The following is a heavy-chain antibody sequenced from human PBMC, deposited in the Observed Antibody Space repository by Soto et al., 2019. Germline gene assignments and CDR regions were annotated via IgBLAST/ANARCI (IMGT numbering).Heavy chain of an antibody. CDR3: ARDKDYCDSSLILLGGAFDI. Sequence: SVKVSCKASGGTFSSYAISWVRQAPGQGLEWMGGIIPIFGTANYAQKFQGRVTITADESTSTAYMELSSLRSEDTAVYYCARDKDYCDSSLILLGGAFDIWGQGTMVTVSS. CDR2: IIPIFGTA. CDR1: GGTFSSYA. D-gene: IGHD3-22*01. J-gene: IGHJ3*02. V-gene: IGHV1-69*13.